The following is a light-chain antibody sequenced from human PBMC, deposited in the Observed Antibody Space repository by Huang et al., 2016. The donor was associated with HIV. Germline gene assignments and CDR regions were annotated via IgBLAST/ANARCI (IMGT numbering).Light chain of an antibody. CDR1: QIMSTY. Sequence: DIQMTQSPSSLSASVGDRVTISCRASQIMSTYLIWYQQKPVKAPKLLIDDASSVQRGVPSMFCGSGSGTYFTLTISSLQPEDFATYYCQQSHSTPYTFGQGTKLEIK. J-gene: IGKJ2*01. V-gene: IGKV1-39*01. CDR3: QQSHSTPYT. CDR2: DAS.